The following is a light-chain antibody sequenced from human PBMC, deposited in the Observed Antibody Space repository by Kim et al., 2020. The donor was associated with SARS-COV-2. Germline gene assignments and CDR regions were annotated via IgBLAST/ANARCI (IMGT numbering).Light chain of an antibody. CDR3: QAWDSTTAV. CDR2: QDT. V-gene: IGLV3-1*01. J-gene: IGLJ2*01. Sequence: GNRYASWYQQKTGQSPVLVIYQDTKRPSGIPERFSGSNSGNTATLTISGTQTMDEADYYCQAWDSTTAVFGGGTKLTVL. CDR1: GNRY.